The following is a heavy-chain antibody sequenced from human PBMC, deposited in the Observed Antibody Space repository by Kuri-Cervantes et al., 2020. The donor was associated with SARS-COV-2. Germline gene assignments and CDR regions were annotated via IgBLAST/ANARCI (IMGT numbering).Heavy chain of an antibody. CDR1: GFTFSSYW. J-gene: IGHJ4*02. CDR3: ASCTAGRILTDY. Sequence: GGSLRLSCAVSGFTFSSYWMHWVRQAPGKGLVWVARINSDGSSTNYADSMKGRFTTSRDNAKNSVFLQMNRLGDEDTAVYYCASCTAGRILTDYWGQGALVTVSS. CDR2: INSDGSST. V-gene: IGHV3-74*01. D-gene: IGHD1-26*01.